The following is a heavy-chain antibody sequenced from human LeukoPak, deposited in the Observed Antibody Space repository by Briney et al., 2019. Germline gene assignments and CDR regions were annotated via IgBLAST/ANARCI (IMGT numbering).Heavy chain of an antibody. CDR1: GFTFSSYS. J-gene: IGHJ4*02. V-gene: IGHV3-21*01. CDR3: ARDWHDILTGYRFDY. CDR2: ISSSSSYI. D-gene: IGHD3-9*01. Sequence: GGSLRLSCAASGFTFSSYSMNWVRQAPGKGLEWVSSISSSSSYIYYADSVKGRFTISGDNAKNSLYLQMNSLRAEDTAVYYCARDWHDILTGYRFDYWGQGTLVTVSS.